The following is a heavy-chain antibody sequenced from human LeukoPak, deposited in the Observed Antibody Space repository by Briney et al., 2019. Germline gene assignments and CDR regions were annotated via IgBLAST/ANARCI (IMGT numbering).Heavy chain of an antibody. D-gene: IGHD3-22*01. CDR1: GYTLTELS. V-gene: IGHV1-24*01. Sequence: GASVKVSCKVSGYTLTELSMHWVRQAPGKGLEWMGGFDLEDGETIYAQKFQGRVTMTEDTSTDTAYMELSSLRSEDTAVYYCATWSYYDSSGYGNIYYYYGMDVWGQGTTVTVSS. CDR3: ATWSYYDSSGYGNIYYYYGMDV. CDR2: FDLEDGET. J-gene: IGHJ6*02.